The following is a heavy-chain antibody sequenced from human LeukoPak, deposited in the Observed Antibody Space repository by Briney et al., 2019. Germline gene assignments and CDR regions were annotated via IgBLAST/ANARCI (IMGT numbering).Heavy chain of an antibody. D-gene: IGHD4-11*01. CDR3: ANPYSNYLLGYFQH. CDR1: GFTFSSYA. J-gene: IGHJ1*01. V-gene: IGHV3-23*01. Sequence: GGSLRLSCAASGFTFSSYAMSWVRQAPGKGLEWVSAISGSGGSTYYADSVKGRFTISRDNSKNTLYLQMNSLRAEDTAVYYFANPYSNYLLGYFQHWGQGTLVTVSS. CDR2: ISGSGGST.